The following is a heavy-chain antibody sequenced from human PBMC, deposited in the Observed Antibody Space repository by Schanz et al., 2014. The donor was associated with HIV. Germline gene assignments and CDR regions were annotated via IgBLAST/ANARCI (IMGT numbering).Heavy chain of an antibody. CDR2: ISAGGRDT. J-gene: IGHJ6*02. Sequence: EVQLVQSGGGLVQPGRSLRLSCAASGFTFDDYAMHWVRQAPGKGLEWVSGISAGGRDTYYADSVKGRFTISRDNSKNTLYLQMNSLRAEDTAVYYCVKDGRSYYDYHGMDVWGQGTTVTVSS. V-gene: IGHV3-23*04. CDR3: VKDGRSYYDYHGMDV. CDR1: GFTFDDYA. D-gene: IGHD3-16*02.